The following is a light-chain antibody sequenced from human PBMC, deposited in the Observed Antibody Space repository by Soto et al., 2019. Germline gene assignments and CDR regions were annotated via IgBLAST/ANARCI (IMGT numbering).Light chain of an antibody. V-gene: IGLV2-14*01. CDR2: DVS. CDR1: SSDVGGYNF. CDR3: SSYTSSNTLVV. J-gene: IGLJ2*01. Sequence: QSALTQPASVSGSPGQSITISCTGTSSDVGGYNFVSWYQQHPGKAPKLMIYDVSTRPSGVSNRFSGSKSGNTASLTISGLQAEDEADYYCSSYTSSNTLVVFGGGTKLTVL.